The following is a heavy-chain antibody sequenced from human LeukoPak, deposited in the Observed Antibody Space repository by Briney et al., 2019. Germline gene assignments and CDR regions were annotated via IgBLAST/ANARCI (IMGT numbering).Heavy chain of an antibody. CDR3: AKGSSKYGDYINYYGMDV. D-gene: IGHD4-17*01. CDR1: GFTFSSYG. V-gene: IGHV3-30*02. CDR2: IRYDGSNK. Sequence: GGSLRLSCAASGFTFSSYGMRWVRQAPGKGLEWVAFIRYDGSNKYYADSVKGRFTISRDNSKNTLYLQMNSLRAEDTAVYYCAKGSSKYGDYINYYGMDVWGQGTTVTVSS. J-gene: IGHJ6*02.